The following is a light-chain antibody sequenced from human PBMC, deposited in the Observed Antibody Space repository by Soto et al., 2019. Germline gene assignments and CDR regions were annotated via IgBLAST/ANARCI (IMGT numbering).Light chain of an antibody. J-gene: IGKJ1*01. CDR2: LGS. V-gene: IGKV2-28*01. Sequence: DIVMTQSPLSLPVTPGEPASISCRPSQSLLHSNGYNYLDWYLQKPGQSPQLLIYLGSNRASGVPNRFSGSGSGTDFTLQISRVEAEDVGVYYCMHALQTPWAFGQGTKVEIK. CDR1: QSLLHSNGYNY. CDR3: MHALQTPWA.